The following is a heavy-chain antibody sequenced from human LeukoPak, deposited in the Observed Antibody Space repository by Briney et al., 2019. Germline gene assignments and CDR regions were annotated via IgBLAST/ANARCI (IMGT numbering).Heavy chain of an antibody. J-gene: IGHJ6*02. CDR3: ASCPGIAAGGFGMDV. CDR1: GGTFSSYA. D-gene: IGHD6-13*01. V-gene: IGHV1-69*04. Sequence: SVKVCCKASGGTFSSYAISWVRQAPGQGLEWMGRIIPIFGIANYAQKFQGRVTITADKSTSTAYMELSSLRSEDTAVYYCASCPGIAAGGFGMDVWGQGTTVTVSS. CDR2: IIPIFGIA.